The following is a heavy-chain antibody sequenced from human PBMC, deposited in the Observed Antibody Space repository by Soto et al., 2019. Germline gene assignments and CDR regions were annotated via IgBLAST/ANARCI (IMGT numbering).Heavy chain of an antibody. V-gene: IGHV1-69*01. CDR3: ATIPKPSYYDTRPPYFFDY. CDR1: GGTFSTYA. Sequence: QVQLVQSGAEVQKPGSSVKASCKASGGTFSTYAFSWVRQAPGQGLEWMGGIIPIFGTTNYAQKFQGRVTITADESTSTAYMELSSLRSEDTAVYYCATIPKPSYYDTRPPYFFDYWGQGTLVTVSS. J-gene: IGHJ4*02. CDR2: IIPIFGTT. D-gene: IGHD3-22*01.